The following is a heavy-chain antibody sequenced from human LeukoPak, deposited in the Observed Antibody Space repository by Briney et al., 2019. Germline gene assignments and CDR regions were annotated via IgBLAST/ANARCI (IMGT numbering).Heavy chain of an antibody. CDR1: GFTFSSYG. CDR3: AKNSGWYYYYYGIDV. D-gene: IGHD6-19*01. CDR2: ISYDGSNK. V-gene: IGHV3-30*18. Sequence: AGGSLRLSCAASGFTFSSYGMHWVSQAPGKGLEWVAVISYDGSNKYYADSVKGRFTISRDNSKNTLYLQMNSLRAEDTAVYYCAKNSGWYYYYYGIDVWGQGTTVTVSS. J-gene: IGHJ6*02.